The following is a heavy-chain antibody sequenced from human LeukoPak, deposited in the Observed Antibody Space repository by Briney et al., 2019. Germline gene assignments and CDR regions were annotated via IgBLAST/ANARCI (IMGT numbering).Heavy chain of an antibody. CDR1: GGYIRSYY. V-gene: IGHV4-59*12. D-gene: IGHD2-2*01. CDR3: ARGPLGYCSSTSCYGSFDY. Sequence: SETLSLTCTVSGGYIRSYYWSWIRQTPGKGLEWVGYIYYSGDTNYNPSLKSRVTISVDTSKNQFSLKLSSVTAADTAVYYCARGPLGYCSSTSCYGSFDYWGQGTLVTVSS. J-gene: IGHJ4*02. CDR2: IYYSGDT.